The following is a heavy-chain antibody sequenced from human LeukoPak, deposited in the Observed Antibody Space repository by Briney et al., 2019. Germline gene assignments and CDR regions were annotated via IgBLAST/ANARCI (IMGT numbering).Heavy chain of an antibody. D-gene: IGHD3-22*01. CDR1: GGSISSYY. CDR3: ARGGYDSSGYYFSLLYDY. Sequence: SETLSLTCTVSGGSISSYYWSWIRQPPGKGLEWIGYIYYSGSTNYNPSLKSRVTISVDTSKNQFSLKLSSATAADTAVYYCARGGYDSSGYYFSLLYDYWGQGTLVTVSS. J-gene: IGHJ4*02. CDR2: IYYSGST. V-gene: IGHV4-59*01.